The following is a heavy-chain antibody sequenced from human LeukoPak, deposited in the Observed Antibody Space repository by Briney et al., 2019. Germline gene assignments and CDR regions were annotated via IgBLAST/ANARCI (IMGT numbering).Heavy chain of an antibody. Sequence: ASVKVSCKAFGYTFISYFIHWVRQAPGQGLEWMGIINPSAGSTNYAQKFQGRVTMTRDTSASTVYMEMSSLRAEDTAIYYCARVAELSRAYYYYGMDVWGQGTTVTVSS. CDR2: INPSAGST. CDR3: ARVAELSRAYYYYGMDV. CDR1: GYTFISYF. D-gene: IGHD6-13*01. J-gene: IGHJ6*02. V-gene: IGHV1-46*01.